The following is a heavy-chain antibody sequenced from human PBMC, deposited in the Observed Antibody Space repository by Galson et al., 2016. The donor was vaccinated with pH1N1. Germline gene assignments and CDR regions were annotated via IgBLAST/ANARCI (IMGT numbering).Heavy chain of an antibody. D-gene: IGHD4-11*01. CDR2: IYYSGNT. J-gene: IGHJ4*02. Sequence: SETLSLTCTVSGDSISTSRFYWGWIRQPPGKGLEWIASIYYSGNTYCNPSLKSRVTISVDTSNNQFSLKLSSVTSADTAVYSCARQSSDYGNYGLKYYFDYWGQGPLVTVAS. CDR3: ARQSSDYGNYGLKYYFDY. V-gene: IGHV4-39*01. CDR1: GDSISTSRFY.